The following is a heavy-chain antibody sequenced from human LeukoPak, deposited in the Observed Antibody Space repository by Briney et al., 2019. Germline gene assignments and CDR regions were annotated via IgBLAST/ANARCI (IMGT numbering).Heavy chain of an antibody. V-gene: IGHV3-23*01. CDR2: INGSGGST. Sequence: GGSLRLSCAASGFTFSSYAMSWVRQAPGKGLEWVSDINGSGGSTYYVDSVKGRFTISRDNAKNSLYLQMNSLRAEDTAVYYCARRRPLDYWGQGTLVTVSS. CDR3: ARRRPLDY. J-gene: IGHJ4*02. CDR1: GFTFSSYA.